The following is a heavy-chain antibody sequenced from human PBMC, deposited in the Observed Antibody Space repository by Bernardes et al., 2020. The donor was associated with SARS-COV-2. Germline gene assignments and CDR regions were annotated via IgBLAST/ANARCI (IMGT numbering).Heavy chain of an antibody. D-gene: IGHD6-19*01. Sequence: SGPTLLKPTQPLTLACPFSWFSLSPSGVGVGWIRQPPGKALEWLALIYWDDDKRYSPSLKSRLTITKDTSKNQVVLTMTNMDPVDTATYYCAHRLAAGWYGDWFDPWGQGTLVTVSS. J-gene: IGHJ5*02. V-gene: IGHV2-5*02. CDR1: WFSLSPSGVG. CDR2: IYWDDDK. CDR3: AHRLAAGWYGDWFDP.